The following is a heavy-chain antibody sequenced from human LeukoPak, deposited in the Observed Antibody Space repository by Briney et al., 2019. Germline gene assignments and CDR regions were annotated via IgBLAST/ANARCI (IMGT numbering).Heavy chain of an antibody. J-gene: IGHJ2*01. V-gene: IGHV4-59*01. CDR1: GGSISSYY. D-gene: IGHD2-2*01. CDR3: ARDAQYGIPADPYWYFDL. Sequence: PSETLSLTCTVSGGSISSYYWSWIRQPPGKGLEWIGYIYYSGSTNCNPSLKSRVTISVDTSKNQFSLKLSSVTAADTAVYYCARDAQYGIPADPYWYFDLWGRGTLVTVSS. CDR2: IYYSGST.